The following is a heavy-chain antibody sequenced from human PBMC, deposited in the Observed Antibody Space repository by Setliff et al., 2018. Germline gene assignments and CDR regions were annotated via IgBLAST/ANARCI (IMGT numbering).Heavy chain of an antibody. CDR2: ISSNSHYK. CDR1: GFTFNSYS. Sequence: GGSLRLSCAASGFTFNSYSMNWVRQAPGKGLEWVSSISSNSHYKYYADSLEGRFTISRDNTKNSLYLQINSLRAEDTAVYYCARDADHYDTDENPIFDYWGQGTLVTVSS. V-gene: IGHV3-21*01. CDR3: ARDADHYDTDENPIFDY. D-gene: IGHD3-9*01. J-gene: IGHJ4*02.